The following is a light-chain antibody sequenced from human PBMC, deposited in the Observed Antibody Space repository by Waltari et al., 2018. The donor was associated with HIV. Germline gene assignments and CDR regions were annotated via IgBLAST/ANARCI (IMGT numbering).Light chain of an antibody. CDR1: QSVSSTY. CDR3: QQYGSSPQT. J-gene: IGKJ1*01. Sequence: EIVLTQSPGTLSLSPGDRATLPCRATQSVSSTYLAWYQHKPGQAPRLLIYGASSRATGIPDRFSGRGSGTDFTLTVSRLEPEDFAVYYCQQYGSSPQTFGQGTKVEIK. V-gene: IGKV3-20*01. CDR2: GAS.